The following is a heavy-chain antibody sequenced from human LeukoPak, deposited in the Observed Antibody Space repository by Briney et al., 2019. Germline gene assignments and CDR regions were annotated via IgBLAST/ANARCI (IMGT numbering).Heavy chain of an antibody. CDR3: ARGGAYYDILTGFSY. CDR1: GFTFSSYS. CDR2: IKQDGSEK. D-gene: IGHD3-9*01. V-gene: IGHV3-7*01. Sequence: GGSLRLSCAASGFTFSSYSMNWVRQAPGKGLEWVANIKQDGSEKYYVDSVKGRFTISRDNAKNSLYLQMNSLRAEDTAVYYCARGGAYYDILTGFSYWGQGTLVTVSS. J-gene: IGHJ4*02.